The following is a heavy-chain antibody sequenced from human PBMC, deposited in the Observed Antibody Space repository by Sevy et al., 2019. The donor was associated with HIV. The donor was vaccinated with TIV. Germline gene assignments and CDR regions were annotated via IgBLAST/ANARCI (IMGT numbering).Heavy chain of an antibody. CDR1: GFTFSSYA. J-gene: IGHJ4*02. CDR2: ISGSGGST. D-gene: IGHD6-13*01. V-gene: IGHV3-23*01. Sequence: GGSLRLSCAASGFTFSSYAMSWVRQAPGKGLEWVSAISGSGGSTYYADPVKGRFTISRDNSKNTLYLQMNSLRAEDTAIYYCAKSSYPIAAAGIFFDYWGQGTLVTVSS. CDR3: AKSSYPIAAAGIFFDY.